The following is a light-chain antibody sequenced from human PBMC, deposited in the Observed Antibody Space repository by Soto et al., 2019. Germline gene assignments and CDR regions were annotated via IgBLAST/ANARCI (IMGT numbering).Light chain of an antibody. CDR2: GAS. CDR1: QSVSSN. CDR3: QQYNTFIT. V-gene: IGKV3-15*01. J-gene: IGKJ5*01. Sequence: EIVMTQSPATLSVSPGERATLSCRASQSVSSNLGWYQQKPGQSPRLLIYGASTRATGIPARFSGSGSGTDFTLTISSLQSEDFAVYYCQQYNTFITFGQGTRLEIK.